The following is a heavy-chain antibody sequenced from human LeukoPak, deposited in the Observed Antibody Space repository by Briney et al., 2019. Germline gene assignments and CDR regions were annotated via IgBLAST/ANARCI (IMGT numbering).Heavy chain of an antibody. CDR3: ARDAPPAYCSGGTCYFDY. Sequence: SETLSLTCTVSGGSISSGSYYWSWIRQPAGKGLEWIGRIYSSGSTDYNPSLKSRVTISRDTSKNEFSLNLTSVTAADTAVYYCARDAPPAYCSGGTCYFDYWGQGTLVTVSS. D-gene: IGHD2-15*01. V-gene: IGHV4-61*02. CDR2: IYSSGST. CDR1: GGSISSGSYY. J-gene: IGHJ4*02.